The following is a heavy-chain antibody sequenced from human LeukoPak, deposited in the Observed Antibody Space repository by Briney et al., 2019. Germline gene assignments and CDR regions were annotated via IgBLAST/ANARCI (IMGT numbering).Heavy chain of an antibody. D-gene: IGHD5-18*01. CDR3: ASSGYSYGPQGDWFDP. Sequence: SVKVSCKASGYTFTSYGISWVRQAPGQGLEWMGGIIPIFGTANYAQKFQGRVTITADESTSTAYMELSSLRSEDTAVYYCASSGYSYGPQGDWFDPWGQGTLVTVSS. J-gene: IGHJ5*02. CDR2: IIPIFGTA. V-gene: IGHV1-69*13. CDR1: GYTFTSYG.